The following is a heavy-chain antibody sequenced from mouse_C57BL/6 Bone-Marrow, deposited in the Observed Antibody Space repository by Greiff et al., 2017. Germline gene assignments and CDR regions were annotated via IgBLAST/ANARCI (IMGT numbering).Heavy chain of an antibody. CDR3: ARWGNYGSSYDYFDY. D-gene: IGHD1-1*01. CDR2: IDPSDSET. J-gene: IGHJ2*01. CDR1: GYTFTSYW. Sequence: QVQLQQSGAELVRPGSSVKLSCKASGYTFTSYWMHWVKQRPIQGLEWIGNIDPSDSETHYNQKFKDKATLTVDKSSSTAYMQLSSLTSEDSAVYYCARWGNYGSSYDYFDYWGQGTTLTVSS. V-gene: IGHV1-52*01.